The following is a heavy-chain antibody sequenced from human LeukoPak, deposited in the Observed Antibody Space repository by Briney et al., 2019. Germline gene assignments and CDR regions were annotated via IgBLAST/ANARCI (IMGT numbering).Heavy chain of an antibody. J-gene: IGHJ4*02. V-gene: IGHV3-7*01. Sequence: PGGSLRLSCAASGFTFSSYWMSWVRQAPGKGLEWVANTKQDGSEKYYVDSVKGRFTISRDNAKNSLYLQMNSLRVEDTALYYCARDGMFIFAGVIVSDCWGQGTLVTVSS. CDR2: TKQDGSEK. CDR1: GFTFSSYW. CDR3: ARDGMFIFAGVIVSDC. D-gene: IGHD3-16*02.